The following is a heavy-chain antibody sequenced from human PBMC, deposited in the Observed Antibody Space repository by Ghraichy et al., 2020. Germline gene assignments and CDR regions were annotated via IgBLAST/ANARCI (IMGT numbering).Heavy chain of an antibody. J-gene: IGHJ5*02. CDR3: ARGITIFGVVIKTNWFDP. Sequence: ASVKVSCKASGYTFTSYDINWVRQATGQGLEWMGWMNPNSGNTGYAQKFQGRVTMTRNTSISTAYMELSSLRSEDTAVYYCARGITIFGVVIKTNWFDPWGQGTLVTVSS. CDR2: MNPNSGNT. CDR1: GYTFTSYD. D-gene: IGHD3-3*01. V-gene: IGHV1-8*01.